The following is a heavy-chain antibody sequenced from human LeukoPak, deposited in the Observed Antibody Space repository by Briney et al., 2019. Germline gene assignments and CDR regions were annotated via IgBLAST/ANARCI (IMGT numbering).Heavy chain of an antibody. V-gene: IGHV3-48*01. D-gene: IGHD1-26*01. CDR2: ISSSSSTI. CDR3: ARAKGSGTLDY. J-gene: IGHJ4*02. Sequence: SGGSLRLSCAASGFTFSSYSMNWVRQAPGKGLEWVSYISSSSSTIYYADSVKGRFTISRDNAKNSLYLQMNSLRAEDTAVYYCARAKGSGTLDYWGQGTLVTVSS. CDR1: GFTFSSYS.